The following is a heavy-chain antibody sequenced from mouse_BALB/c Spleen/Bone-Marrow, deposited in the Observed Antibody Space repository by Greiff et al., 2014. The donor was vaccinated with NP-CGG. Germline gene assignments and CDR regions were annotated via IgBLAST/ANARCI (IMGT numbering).Heavy chain of an antibody. Sequence: QVQLKQSGPELVKPGASVKMSCKASGYTFTDYIISWVKQRVGQGLEWIGEIYPGTGSTYYNEKFKGKATLTADKSSNIAYMQLSSLTSEDSAVYFCARRKNVWFAYRGQGTLVTVSA. CDR3: ARRKNVWFAY. J-gene: IGHJ3*01. CDR2: IYPGTGST. V-gene: IGHV1-77*01. CDR1: GYTFTDYI.